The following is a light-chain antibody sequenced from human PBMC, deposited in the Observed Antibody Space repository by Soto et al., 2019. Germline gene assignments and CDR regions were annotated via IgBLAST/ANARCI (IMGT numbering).Light chain of an antibody. CDR1: QSISSW. V-gene: IGKV1-5*03. J-gene: IGKJ1*01. CDR2: KAS. CDR3: QQLNSYPWT. Sequence: IQMTQSPSTLPASVGDRVTITCLASQSISSWLAWYQQKPGTAPKLLIYKASSLASGVPSRFSGSGSGTDFTLTISSLEPEDFATYYCQQLNSYPWTFGQGTKVDIK.